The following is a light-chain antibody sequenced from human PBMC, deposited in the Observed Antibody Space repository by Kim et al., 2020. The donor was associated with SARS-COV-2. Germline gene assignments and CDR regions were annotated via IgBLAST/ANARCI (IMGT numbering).Light chain of an antibody. V-gene: IGKV1-39*01. J-gene: IGKJ2*01. CDR2: IAS. Sequence: DIQMTQSPSSLSASVGDRVTITCRASQTISVNLNWYQQQPGKAPKLLISIASTLQGGVPRRFSGSGSGTDFTLTISSLQPEDFATYFCQQSYTLPYTFGQGTRVDIK. CDR3: QQSYTLPYT. CDR1: QTISVN.